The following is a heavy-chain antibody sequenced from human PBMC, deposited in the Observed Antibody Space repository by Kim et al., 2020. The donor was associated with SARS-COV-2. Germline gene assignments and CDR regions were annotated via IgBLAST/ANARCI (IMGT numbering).Heavy chain of an antibody. CDR1: GGSISSGGYY. D-gene: IGHD3-22*01. Sequence: SETLSLTCTVSGGSISSGGYYWSWIRQHPGKGLEWIGYIYYSGSTYYNPSLKSRVTISVDTSKNQFSLKLSSVTAADTAVYYCAREKLIPTSVIDYYDRSGYCYAGAFDMWGQGTMVTVSS. J-gene: IGHJ3*02. V-gene: IGHV4-31*03. CDR3: AREKLIPTSVIDYYDRSGYCYAGAFDM. CDR2: IYYSGST.